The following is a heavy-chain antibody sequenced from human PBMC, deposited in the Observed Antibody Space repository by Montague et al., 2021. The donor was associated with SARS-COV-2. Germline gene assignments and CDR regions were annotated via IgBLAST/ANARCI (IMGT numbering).Heavy chain of an antibody. CDR1: GGSISSGGYY. Sequence: TLSLTCTVSGGSISSGGYYWSWIRQPPGKGLEWIGYIYYSGSTYYNPSLKSRVTISVDTSKNQFSLKLSSVTAADTAVYYCARAAPWSFRDILTGYYYYYGMDVWGQGTTVTVSS. J-gene: IGHJ6*02. D-gene: IGHD3-9*01. CDR3: ARAAPWSFRDILTGYYYYYGMDV. CDR2: IYYSGST. V-gene: IGHV4-31*03.